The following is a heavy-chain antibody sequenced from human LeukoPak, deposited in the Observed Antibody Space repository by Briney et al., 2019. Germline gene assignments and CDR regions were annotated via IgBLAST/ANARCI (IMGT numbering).Heavy chain of an antibody. D-gene: IGHD1-26*01. J-gene: IGHJ4*02. V-gene: IGHV4-4*02. CDR1: GGSISRTNW. Sequence: SETLSLTCDVSGGSISRTNWWSWVRQSPGQGLEWIGEISLSGHTNYNPSLQSRVTMSLDESKNQVSLDLASVTDADTAVYYCSRESGAFSPFGYWSQGTLVTVHS. CDR3: SRESGAFSPFGY. CDR2: ISLSGHT.